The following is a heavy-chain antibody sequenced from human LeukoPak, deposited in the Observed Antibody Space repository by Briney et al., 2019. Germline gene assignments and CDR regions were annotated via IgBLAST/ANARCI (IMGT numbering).Heavy chain of an antibody. V-gene: IGHV4-59*01. CDR1: GGPISRYY. CDR2: IHYTGST. CDR3: ARGGYYGSGNDFRFDP. Sequence: SETLSLTCTVSGGPISRYYWSWIRQSPGKGLECIGYIHYTGSTNYNPSLKSRVTISVETSKIQFSLKLKSVTAADTAVYYCARGGYYGSGNDFRFDPWGQGTLVTVSS. D-gene: IGHD3-10*01. J-gene: IGHJ5*02.